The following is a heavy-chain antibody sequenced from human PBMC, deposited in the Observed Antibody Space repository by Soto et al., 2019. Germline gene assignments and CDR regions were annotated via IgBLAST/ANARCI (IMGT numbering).Heavy chain of an antibody. CDR1: GYTFTSYH. Sequence: QVQLVQSGAEVKKPGASVKVSCKTSGYTFTSYHISWVRQAPGQGLEWMGWISAYNTNTNYAQKFQGRVTMTTDTLTSTAYMELRSLRSDDXXXXXXXXXXXPTDYWGQGTLVTVSS. J-gene: IGHJ4*02. V-gene: IGHV1-18*01. CDR3: XXXXXPTDY. CDR2: ISAYNTNT.